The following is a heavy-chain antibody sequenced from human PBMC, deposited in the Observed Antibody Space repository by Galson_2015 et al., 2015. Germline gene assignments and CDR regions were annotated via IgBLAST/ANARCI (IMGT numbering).Heavy chain of an antibody. CDR3: ASSGYYDSWGIDY. CDR2: ISSSSSYI. CDR1: GFTFSSYS. V-gene: IGHV3-21*01. D-gene: IGHD3-22*01. J-gene: IGHJ4*02. Sequence: SLRLSCAASGFTFSSYSMNWVRQAPGKGLEWVSSISSSSSYIYYADSVKGRFTISRDNAKNSLYLQMNSLRAEDTAVYYCASSGYYDSWGIDYWGQGTLVTVSS.